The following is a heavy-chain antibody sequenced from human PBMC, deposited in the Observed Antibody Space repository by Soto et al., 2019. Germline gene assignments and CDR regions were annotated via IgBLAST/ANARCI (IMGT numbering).Heavy chain of an antibody. Sequence: EVQLVESGGGLVTPGGSLRLSCAVTGLTFTDAWMNWMRQAPGKGPEWVGRIKSKAAGGTADYAAAVKDRFTMSRDDSKNMLYLQMNSLKSADTGVYYSSSGMAAGTYGGQGTLVTVSS. J-gene: IGHJ4*02. V-gene: IGHV3-15*07. CDR3: SSGMAAGTY. CDR2: IKSKAAGGTA. CDR1: GLTFTDAW. D-gene: IGHD6-13*01.